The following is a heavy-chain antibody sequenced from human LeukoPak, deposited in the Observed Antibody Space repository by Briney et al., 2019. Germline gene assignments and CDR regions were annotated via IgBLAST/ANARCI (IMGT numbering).Heavy chain of an antibody. CDR3: ARVTYCGGDCYYGGFDY. CDR2: IYYSGST. D-gene: IGHD2-21*02. CDR1: GGSISSGDYY. Sequence: SETLSLTCTVSGGSISSGDYYWSWIRQPPGKGLEWIGYIYYSGSTYYNPSLKSRVTISVDTSKNQFPLKLSSVTAADTAVYYCARVTYCGGDCYYGGFDYWGQGTLVTVSS. V-gene: IGHV4-30-4*01. J-gene: IGHJ4*02.